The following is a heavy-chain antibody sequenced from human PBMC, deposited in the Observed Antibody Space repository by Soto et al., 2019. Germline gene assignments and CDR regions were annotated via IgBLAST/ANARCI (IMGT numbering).Heavy chain of an antibody. CDR3: ARGRHYGSGSYYPGRYYYYYMDV. V-gene: IGHV4-34*01. Sequence: SETLSLTCAVYGGSFSGYYWSWIRQPPGKGLEWIGEINHSGSTNYNPSLKSRVTISVDTSKNQFSLKLSSVTAADTAVYYCARGRHYGSGSYYPGRYYYYYMDVWGKGTKVTVSS. CDR2: INHSGST. D-gene: IGHD3-10*01. CDR1: GGSFSGYY. J-gene: IGHJ6*03.